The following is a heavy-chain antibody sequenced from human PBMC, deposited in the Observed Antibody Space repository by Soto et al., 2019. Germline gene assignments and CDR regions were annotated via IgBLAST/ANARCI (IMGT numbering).Heavy chain of an antibody. CDR1: GYTFTENQ. CDR2: IDPKSGDT. D-gene: IGHD3-16*01. CDR3: ARRQIRDYPRWSFDP. Sequence: ASVRVSCKASGYTFTENQIHWLRRAPGQRLEWMGRIDPKSGDTTFAQTYQGRVTMTRDTSSNTVYMELTRLTSDDTAIYYCARRQIRDYPRWSFDPWRQGTLVSVSS. J-gene: IGHJ5*02. V-gene: IGHV1-2*02.